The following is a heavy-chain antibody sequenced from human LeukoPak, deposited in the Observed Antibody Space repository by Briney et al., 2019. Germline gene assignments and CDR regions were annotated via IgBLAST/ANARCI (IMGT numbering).Heavy chain of an antibody. CDR1: GYTFTSYG. J-gene: IGHJ6*03. CDR3: ARLPGIAAAGAIYYYYYYYMDV. V-gene: IGHV1-18*01. Sequence: ASVKVSCKASGYTFTSYGISWVRQAPGQGLEWMGWISAYNGNTNYAQKLQGRVTMTTDTSTSTAYMVLRSLRSDDTAVYYCARLPGIAAAGAIYYYYYYYMDVWGKGTTVTVSS. CDR2: ISAYNGNT. D-gene: IGHD6-13*01.